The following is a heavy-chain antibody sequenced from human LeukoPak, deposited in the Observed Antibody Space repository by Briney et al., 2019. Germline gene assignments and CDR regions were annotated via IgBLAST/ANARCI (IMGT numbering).Heavy chain of an antibody. CDR1: GYTFTGYY. CDR2: MNPKSDT. CDR3: AREGESGRTGLLHSPRYFDY. D-gene: IGHD2-15*01. Sequence: ASVKVSCKASGYTFTGYYMHWVRQAPGQGLGWVGWMNPKSDTGHAQKFQGRVTMTRNTSISTVYMELSSLRSEDTAVYYCAREGESGRTGLLHSPRYFDYWGQGTLVTVSS. V-gene: IGHV1-8*02. J-gene: IGHJ4*02.